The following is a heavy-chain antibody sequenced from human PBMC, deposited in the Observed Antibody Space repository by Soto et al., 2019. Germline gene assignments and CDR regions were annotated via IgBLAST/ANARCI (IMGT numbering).Heavy chain of an antibody. J-gene: IGHJ6*02. CDR3: ARGGYYYYYGMDV. CDR1: GYTFTSYA. V-gene: IGHV1-3*01. Sequence: ASVKVSCKASGYTFTSYAMHWVRQAPGQRLEWMGWINAGNGNTKYSQKLQGRVTMTTDTSTSTAYMELRSLRSDDTAVYYCARGGYYYYYGMDVWGQGTTVTVSS. CDR2: INAGNGNT.